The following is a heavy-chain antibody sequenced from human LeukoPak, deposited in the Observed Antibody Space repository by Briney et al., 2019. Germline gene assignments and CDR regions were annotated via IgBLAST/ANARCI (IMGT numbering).Heavy chain of an antibody. D-gene: IGHD2-15*01. CDR2: ISYDGSSK. CDR3: AKSGCSGGSCYN. Sequence: AGGSLRLSCAASGFTFSTYAMHWVRQAPGKGLEWVAVISYDGSSKYYADSVKGRFTISRDNSKNTLYLQMNSLRAEDTAVYYCAKSGCSGGSCYNWGQGTLVTVSS. CDR1: GFTFSTYA. V-gene: IGHV3-30*04. J-gene: IGHJ4*02.